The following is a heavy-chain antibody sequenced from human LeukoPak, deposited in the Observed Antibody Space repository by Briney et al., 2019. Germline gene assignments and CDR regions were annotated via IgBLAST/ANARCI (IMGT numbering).Heavy chain of an antibody. CDR2: INWNGGST. CDR1: GFTFDDYG. CDR3: ARARMTTASMDV. D-gene: IGHD4-11*01. J-gene: IGHJ6*02. Sequence: GGSLRLSCAASGFTFDDYGMSWVRQAPGKGLEWVSGINWNGGSTGYADSVKGRFTISRDNAKNSLYLQMNSLRAEDTASYHCARARMTTASMDVWGQGTTVTVSS. V-gene: IGHV3-20*01.